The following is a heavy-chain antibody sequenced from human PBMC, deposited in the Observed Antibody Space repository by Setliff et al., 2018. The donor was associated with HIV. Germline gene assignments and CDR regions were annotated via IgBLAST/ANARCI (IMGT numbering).Heavy chain of an antibody. Sequence: KPSETLSLTCAVYGESFSDYSWTWLRPPPGKGLEWIGDVNHSGSANYNPSLKSRVTTTVDTSTNHFSLKLSAATAADTAVYYCARRRTIFGEIADYMDVWGKGTTVTVSS. CDR1: GESFSDYS. J-gene: IGHJ6*03. V-gene: IGHV4-34*01. CDR2: VNHSGSA. D-gene: IGHD3-3*01. CDR3: ARRRTIFGEIADYMDV.